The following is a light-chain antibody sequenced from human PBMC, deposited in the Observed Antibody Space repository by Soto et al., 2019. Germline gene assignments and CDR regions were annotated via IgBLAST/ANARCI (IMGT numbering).Light chain of an antibody. J-gene: IGLJ3*02. V-gene: IGLV1-44*01. Sequence: QSVLTQPPSASATPGQRVTISCSGSSSNIGKNAVSWYQHLPGTAPKLVMYKNDQRPSGVPDRFSGFKSGTSASLAISGLQSEVEADYYCASWDDSLNGWVFDGGTKLTVL. CDR1: SSNIGKNA. CDR2: KND. CDR3: ASWDDSLNGWV.